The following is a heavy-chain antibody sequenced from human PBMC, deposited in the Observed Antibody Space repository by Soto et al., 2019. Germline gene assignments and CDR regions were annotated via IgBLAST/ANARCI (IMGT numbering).Heavy chain of an antibody. D-gene: IGHD6-13*01. CDR2: MSDDESKK. J-gene: IGHJ3*02. V-gene: IGHV3-30-3*01. Sequence: QEQLVESGGGVVQPGRSLRLSCVASGFTFRSYGMHWVRQAPGKRLEWVAVMSDDESKKYYADSVKGRFTISRDNSKNTLFLQMDTLISEDTAVYYCARTAGGRVRGALDIWGQGTMVTVSS. CDR1: GFTFRSYG. CDR3: ARTAGGRVRGALDI.